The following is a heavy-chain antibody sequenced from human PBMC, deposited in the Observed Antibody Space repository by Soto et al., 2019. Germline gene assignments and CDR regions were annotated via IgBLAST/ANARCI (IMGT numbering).Heavy chain of an antibody. D-gene: IGHD2-15*01. Sequence: SGPTLVKPTQTLTLTCTFSGFSLSTSGVGVGWIRQPPGKALEWLALIYWDDDKRYSPSLKSRLTITKDTSKNQVVLTMTNMDPVDTATYYCAHRGGYCSGGSCYGYFDYWGQGTLVTVSS. CDR1: GFSLSTSGVG. V-gene: IGHV2-5*02. J-gene: IGHJ4*02. CDR2: IYWDDDK. CDR3: AHRGGYCSGGSCYGYFDY.